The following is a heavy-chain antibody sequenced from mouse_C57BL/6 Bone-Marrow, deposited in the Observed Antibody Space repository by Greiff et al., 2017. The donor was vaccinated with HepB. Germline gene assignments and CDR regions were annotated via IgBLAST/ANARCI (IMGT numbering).Heavy chain of an antibody. V-gene: IGHV3-6*01. CDR3: AGGGVGGSSYWYFDV. J-gene: IGHJ1*03. CDR1: GYSITSGYY. Sequence: EVKLVESGPGLVKPSQSLSLTCSVTGYSITSGYYWNWIRQFPGNKLEWMGYISYDGSNNYNPSLKNRISITRDTSKNQFFLKLNSVTTEDTATYYCAGGGVGGSSYWYFDVWGTGTTVTVSS. D-gene: IGHD1-1*01. CDR2: ISYDGSN.